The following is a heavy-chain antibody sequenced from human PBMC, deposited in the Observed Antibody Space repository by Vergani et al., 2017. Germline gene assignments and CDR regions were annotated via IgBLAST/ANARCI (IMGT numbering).Heavy chain of an antibody. CDR3: AVLPRQTTGGYAFDI. CDR2: IRSKAYGGTT. Sequence: EVQLVESGGGLVQPGRSLRLSCTASGFTFGDYAMSWFRQAPGKGLEWVGFIRSKAYGGTTEYAASVKGRFTISRDDSKSIAYLQMNSLKTEDTAVYYCAVLPRQTTGGYAFDIWGQGTMVTVSS. J-gene: IGHJ3*02. D-gene: IGHD4-17*01. V-gene: IGHV3-49*03. CDR1: GFTFGDYA.